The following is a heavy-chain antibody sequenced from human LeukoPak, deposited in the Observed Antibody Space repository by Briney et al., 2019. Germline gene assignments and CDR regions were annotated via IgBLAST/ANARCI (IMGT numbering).Heavy chain of an antibody. J-gene: IGHJ4*02. V-gene: IGHV1-18*01. CDR2: INNYNGNI. CDR3: ARGEVGSGWGFDY. Sequence: GASVKASCKASGYTFTRSGISWVRQAPGQGLEWMGWINNYNGNIDYAQKFQGRVTMTTDTSTSTAYMELRSLRSDDTAVYYCARGEVGSGWGFDYWGQGTLVTVSS. D-gene: IGHD6-19*01. CDR1: GYTFTRSG.